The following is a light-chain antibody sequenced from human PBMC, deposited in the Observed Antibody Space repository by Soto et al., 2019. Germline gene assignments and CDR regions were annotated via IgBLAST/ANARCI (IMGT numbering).Light chain of an antibody. J-gene: IGKJ1*01. CDR2: DAS. CDR1: QSVSSY. CDR3: QQRSNWPT. V-gene: IGKV3-11*01. Sequence: EIVLTQSPATLSLSPGERPTLSCRASQSVSSYLAWYQQKPGQAPRLLIYDASNRATGIPARFRGSGSGTDFTLTISSLEPEDFAVYYCQQRSNWPTFGQGTKVDIK.